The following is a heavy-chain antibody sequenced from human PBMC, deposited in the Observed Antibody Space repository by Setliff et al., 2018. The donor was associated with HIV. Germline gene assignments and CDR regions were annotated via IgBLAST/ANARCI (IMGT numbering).Heavy chain of an antibody. J-gene: IGHJ5*02. D-gene: IGHD3-16*01. CDR3: TASIDWGGGHIPT. Sequence: GGSLRLSCTTSGFTFGAYYMHWVRQAPGKGLEWIGYIKSQPDGGTSDYAAPVKGRFTISRDDSQSTLYLQMNSLKTEDTGIYYCTASIDWGGGHIPTWGQGAPVTVSS. CDR1: GFTFGAYY. V-gene: IGHV3-15*01. CDR2: IKSQPDGGTS.